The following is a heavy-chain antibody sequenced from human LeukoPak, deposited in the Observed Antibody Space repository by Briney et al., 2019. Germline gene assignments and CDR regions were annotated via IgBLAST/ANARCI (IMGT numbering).Heavy chain of an antibody. J-gene: IGHJ4*02. CDR2: ISGSGGST. D-gene: IGHD3-3*01. Sequence: QPGGSLRLSCAASGFTFSSYAMSWVRQAPGKGLEWVSAISGSGGSTYYADSVKGRFTISRDNSKNTLYLQMNSLRAEDAAVYYCAKDLGLLEWLFNFDYWGQGTLVTVSS. CDR1: GFTFSSYA. CDR3: AKDLGLLEWLFNFDY. V-gene: IGHV3-23*01.